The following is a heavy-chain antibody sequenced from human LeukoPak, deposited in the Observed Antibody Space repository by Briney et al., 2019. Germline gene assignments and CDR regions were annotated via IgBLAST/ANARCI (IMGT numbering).Heavy chain of an antibody. CDR3: ARSPVYVSGRYSIDY. CDR1: GGSISNSSYY. D-gene: IGHD3-10*01. CDR2: IYYTGAT. V-gene: IGHV4-39*01. Sequence: SETLSLTCTVSGGSISNSSYYWGWIRQPPGKGLEWFGSIYYTGATYHNPSLRGRVTISVDTPKNQFSLKLRSVTATDTAVHYCARSPVYVSGRYSIDYWGQGTPVTVSS. J-gene: IGHJ4*02.